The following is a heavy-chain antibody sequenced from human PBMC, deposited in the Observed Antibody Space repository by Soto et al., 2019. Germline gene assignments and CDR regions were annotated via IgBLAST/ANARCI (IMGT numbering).Heavy chain of an antibody. CDR1: GFTFSSYG. V-gene: IGHV3-30*03. J-gene: IGHJ4*02. CDR3: AQSWGYNAALDY. Sequence: QVQLVESGGGVVQPGRSLRLSCAASGFTFSSYGMHWVRQAPGKGLEWVAVISYDGSNKYYEDSLKGRFTISRDNSKNTLYLQMNSLRAEDTAVYYCAQSWGYNAALDYWGQGTLVTVSS. CDR2: ISYDGSNK. D-gene: IGHD3-10*01.